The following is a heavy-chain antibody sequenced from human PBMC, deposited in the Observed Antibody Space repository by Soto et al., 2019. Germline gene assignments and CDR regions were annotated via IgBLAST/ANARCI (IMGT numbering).Heavy chain of an antibody. CDR1: GGSIFTAY. V-gene: IGHV4-59*08. CDR2: IYYGGST. CDR3: ARGERDYDSSGYSLPPDY. D-gene: IGHD3-22*01. J-gene: IGHJ4*02. Sequence: PSETLSLTCAVSGGSIFTAYWSWIRQPPGKGLEWIGYIYYGGSTKYSPSLRSRVTISVDTSKNQFSLKLSSVTAADTAVYYCARGERDYDSSGYSLPPDYWGQGTLVTVSS.